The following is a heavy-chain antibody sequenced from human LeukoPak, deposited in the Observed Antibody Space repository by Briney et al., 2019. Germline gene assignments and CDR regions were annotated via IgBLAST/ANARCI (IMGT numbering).Heavy chain of an antibody. Sequence: ASVKVSCKASGYTFTGYYMHWVRQAPGQGLEWMGWINPNSGGTNYAQKFQGRVTMTRDTSISTAYMELSRLRSDDTAVYYCAREGPPYYYDSSGYYENDAFDIWGQGTMVTVSS. J-gene: IGHJ3*02. CDR3: AREGPPYYYDSSGYYENDAFDI. V-gene: IGHV1-2*02. D-gene: IGHD3-22*01. CDR2: INPNSGGT. CDR1: GYTFTGYY.